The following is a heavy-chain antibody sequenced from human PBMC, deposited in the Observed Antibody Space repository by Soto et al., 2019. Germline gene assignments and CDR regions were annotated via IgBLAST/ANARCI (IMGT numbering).Heavy chain of an antibody. J-gene: IGHJ4*02. V-gene: IGHV1-2*04. Sequence: ASVKVSCKASGYTFTGYYMHWVRQAPGQGLEWMGWINPNSGGTNYAQKFQGWVTMTRDTSISTAYMELSRLRSDDTAVYYCARAYFEGKQQLVLDYWGQGTLVTVSS. D-gene: IGHD6-13*01. CDR1: GYTFTGYY. CDR2: INPNSGGT. CDR3: ARAYFEGKQQLVLDY.